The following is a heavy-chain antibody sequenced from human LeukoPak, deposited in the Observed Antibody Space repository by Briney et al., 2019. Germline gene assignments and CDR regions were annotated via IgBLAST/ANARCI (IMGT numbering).Heavy chain of an antibody. V-gene: IGHV4-34*01. J-gene: IGHJ4*02. CDR3: ASPSRGVDYFDY. CDR2: INHRGST. CDR1: GGSFSGYY. D-gene: IGHD6-6*01. Sequence: SETLSLTCAVYGGSFSGYYWSWIRQPPGKGLEWIGEINHRGSTNYNPSLKSRVTVSLDTSKNQFSLKLSSVTAADTAVYYCASPSRGVDYFDYWGQGTLVTVSS.